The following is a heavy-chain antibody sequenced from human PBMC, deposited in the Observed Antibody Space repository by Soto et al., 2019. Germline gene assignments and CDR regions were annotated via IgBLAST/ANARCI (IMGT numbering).Heavy chain of an antibody. CDR2: IWYDGSNK. Sequence: GGSLRLSCAASGFTFSSYGMHWVRQAPGKGLEWVAVIWYDGSNKYYADSVKGRFTISRDNSKNTLYLQMNSLRAEDTAVYYCARDSSSWFRYGMDVWGQGTTVTVSS. CDR1: GFTFSSYG. D-gene: IGHD6-13*01. CDR3: ARDSSSWFRYGMDV. J-gene: IGHJ6*02. V-gene: IGHV3-33*01.